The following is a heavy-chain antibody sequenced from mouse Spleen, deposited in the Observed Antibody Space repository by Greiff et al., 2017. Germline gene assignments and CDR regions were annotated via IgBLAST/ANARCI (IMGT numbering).Heavy chain of an antibody. CDR2: IRSKSNNYAT. J-gene: IGHJ2*01. CDR3: VRGVATDFDY. D-gene: IGHD1-1*02. Sequence: EVQLQESGGGLVQPKGSLKLSCAASGFSFNTYAMNWVRQAPGKGLEWVARIRSKSNNYATYYADSVKDRFTISRDDSESMLYLQMNNLKTEDTAMYYCVRGVATDFDYWGQGTTLTVSS. V-gene: IGHV10-1*01. CDR1: GFSFNTYA.